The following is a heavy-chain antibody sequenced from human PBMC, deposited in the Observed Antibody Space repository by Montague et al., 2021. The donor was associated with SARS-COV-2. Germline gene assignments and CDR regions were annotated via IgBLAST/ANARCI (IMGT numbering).Heavy chain of an antibody. CDR1: GGSISSYY. V-gene: IGHV4-59*12. CDR3: AGKVLTVPADY. Sequence: SETLSLTCTVSGGSISSYYWSWIRQTPGKGLEWIGYLYYSGSTKYNPSLESRVAMSVDTSKNQFSLSLTSVTAADTAIYYCAGKVLTVPADYWGQGTLVTVS. CDR2: LYYSGST. D-gene: IGHD4-11*01. J-gene: IGHJ4*02.